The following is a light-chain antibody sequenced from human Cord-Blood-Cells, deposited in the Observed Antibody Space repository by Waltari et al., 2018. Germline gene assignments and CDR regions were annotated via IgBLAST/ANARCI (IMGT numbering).Light chain of an antibody. CDR2: EGS. CDR3: CSYAGSRV. CDR1: SSAVGSYNL. J-gene: IGLJ3*02. Sequence: QSALTQPASVSGSPGQSITISCTGTSSAVGSYNLVSRYQQHPGKPPKLLIYEGSTRPSGVSNRFSGSKSGNTASLTISGLQAEDEADYYCCSYAGSRVFGGGTKLTVL. V-gene: IGLV2-23*01.